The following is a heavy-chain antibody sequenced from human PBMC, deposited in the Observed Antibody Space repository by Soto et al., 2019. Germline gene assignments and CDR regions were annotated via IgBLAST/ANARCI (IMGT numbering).Heavy chain of an antibody. V-gene: IGHV1-2*02. D-gene: IGHD3-10*01. CDR1: GNGFIDHY. CDR3: ARYMNPYFGPGNLHCYFDS. J-gene: IGHJ4*02. Sequence: QGQLEQSGAELKKPGASVNVSCKASGNGFIDHYIHWLRLAPGQGLQWMVWINPNGGVTKVSQNFQGRVILTGGTTINNVDMDLGGLTPVDMAVYYCARYMNPYFGPGNLHCYFDSWGQGTLVDVSS. CDR2: INPNGGVT.